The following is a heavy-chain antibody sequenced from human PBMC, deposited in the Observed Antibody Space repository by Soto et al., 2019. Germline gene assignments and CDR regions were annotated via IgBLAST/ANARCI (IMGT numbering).Heavy chain of an antibody. V-gene: IGHV4-61*01. CDR1: AGSVNSGHYR. J-gene: IGHJ5*02. Sequence: SETQSLISNESAGSVNSGHYRWIWIRQHRGKGLEWIGYIYYNRAAHYNPSHKGRVTISLDTSRNQFALNLSWMPAADAAVYYCGRERGSCIEATRGIDPWGQGTMVTVSS. D-gene: IGHD6-6*01. CDR2: IYYNRAA. CDR3: GRERGSCIEATRGIDP.